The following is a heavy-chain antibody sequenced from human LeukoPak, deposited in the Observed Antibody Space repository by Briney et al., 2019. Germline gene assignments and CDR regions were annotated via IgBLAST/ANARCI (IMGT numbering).Heavy chain of an antibody. V-gene: IGHV3-48*03. Sequence: GGSLRLSCAASGFTFSSYEMNWVRQAPGKGLEWVSYISSSGSTIYYADSVKGRFTIYRDNAKNSLYLKMNSLRAEDTAVYYCAERGITMIGGVWGKGTTVTISS. CDR3: AERGITMIGGV. CDR1: GFTFSSYE. CDR2: ISSSGSTI. J-gene: IGHJ6*04. D-gene: IGHD3-10*02.